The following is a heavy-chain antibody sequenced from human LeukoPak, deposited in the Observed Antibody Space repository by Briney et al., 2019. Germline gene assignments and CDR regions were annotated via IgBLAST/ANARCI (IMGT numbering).Heavy chain of an antibody. CDR3: TRGVGGS. CDR1: GFSFSNYD. D-gene: IGHD1-26*01. J-gene: IGHJ5*02. Sequence: GGSLRLSCAAFGFSFSNYDVEWVRQAPGKGLEWVTLISFDGSSKYYADSVKGRFTISRDNSKNTVSLQMNSLRDDDTAVYYCTRGVGGSWGQGTLVTVSS. V-gene: IGHV3-30*04. CDR2: ISFDGSSK.